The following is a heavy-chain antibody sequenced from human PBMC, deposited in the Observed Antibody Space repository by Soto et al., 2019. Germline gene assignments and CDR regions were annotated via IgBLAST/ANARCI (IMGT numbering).Heavy chain of an antibody. CDR3: ARQIYDSDTGPNFQYYFDS. V-gene: IGHV5-10-1*01. J-gene: IGHJ4*02. D-gene: IGHD3-22*01. CDR1: GYSFAGYW. Sequence: PGESLKISCKGSGYSFAGYWITWVRQKPGKGLEWMGRIDPSDSQTYYSPSFRGHVTISATRSITTVFLQWSSLRASDTAMYYCARQIYDSDTGPNFQYYFDSWGQGTPVTVSS. CDR2: IDPSDSQT.